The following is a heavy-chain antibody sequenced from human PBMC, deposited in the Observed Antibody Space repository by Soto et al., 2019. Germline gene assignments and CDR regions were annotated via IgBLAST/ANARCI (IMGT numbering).Heavy chain of an antibody. CDR2: VYPDDSDT. D-gene: IGHD1-7*01. J-gene: IGHJ6*02. V-gene: IGHV5-51*01. Sequence: LKISNQSSVYNFFNYWIGWVRQVPGKGLEWMGIVYPDDSDTRYSPSFQGQVIISADKSINAAYLQWNSLKASDSAIYYCARGGRATWDYQHHVGIWGQGTTCTVSS. CDR1: VYNFFNYW. CDR3: ARGGRATWDYQHHVGI.